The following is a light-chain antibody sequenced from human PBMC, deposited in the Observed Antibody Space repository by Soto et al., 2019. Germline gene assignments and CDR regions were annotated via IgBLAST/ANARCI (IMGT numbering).Light chain of an antibody. Sequence: IVLTQSPGTLSLSPGERATLSCRASQSVSDNYLAWYQHKPGQAPRLLIYDASTRATAIPDRFSGSGSGTDFTLTVTSLEPEDFAVYYCQQHGSSPYAFGQGTKLEIK. J-gene: IGKJ2*01. CDR1: QSVSDNY. CDR3: QQHGSSPYA. CDR2: DAS. V-gene: IGKV3-20*01.